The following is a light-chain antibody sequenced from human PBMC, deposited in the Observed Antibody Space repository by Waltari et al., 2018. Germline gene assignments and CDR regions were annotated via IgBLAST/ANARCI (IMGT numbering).Light chain of an antibody. V-gene: IGKV3-11*01. J-gene: IGKJ4*01. CDR1: HSVSRY. Sequence: EIVLTQSSATLSFSPGERATPSCRASHSVSRYLAWFQQRPGQAPRLLIFDASFRATGIPARFSGSGSETDFTLTISSLEPEDCAVYYCQQRSNWPLTFGGGTKVEIK. CDR2: DAS. CDR3: QQRSNWPLT.